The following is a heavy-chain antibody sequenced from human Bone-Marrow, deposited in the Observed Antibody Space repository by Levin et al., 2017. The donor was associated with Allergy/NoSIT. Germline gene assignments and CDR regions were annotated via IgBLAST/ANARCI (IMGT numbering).Heavy chain of an antibody. CDR1: GFTFSSYA. D-gene: IGHD6-13*01. CDR3: ARVGDWRSSSWYDYYYYMDV. J-gene: IGHJ6*03. Sequence: PGGSLRLSCAASGFTFSSYAMHWVRQAPGKGLEWVAVISYDGSNKYYADSVKGRFTISRDNSKNTLYLQMNSLRAEDTAVYYCARVGDWRSSSWYDYYYYMDVWGKGTTVTVSS. V-gene: IGHV3-30-3*01. CDR2: ISYDGSNK.